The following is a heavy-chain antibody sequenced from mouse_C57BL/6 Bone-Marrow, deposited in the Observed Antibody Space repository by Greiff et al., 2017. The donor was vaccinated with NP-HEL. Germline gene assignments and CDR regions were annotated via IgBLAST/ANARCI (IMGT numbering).Heavy chain of an antibody. V-gene: IGHV1S26*01. J-gene: IGHJ3*01. CDR3: ARGGYGWFAF. Sequence: QVQLQQSGAELVRPGASVKMSCKASGYTFTSYTMHWVKQRPGQGLEWIGDINPSSGYTNYNQKFKGKATLTVDKSSSKAYMQLSSLTSEDYAVFYCARGGYGWFAFWGQGTLVPVSA. CDR2: INPSSGYT. D-gene: IGHD2-2*01. CDR1: GYTFTSYT.